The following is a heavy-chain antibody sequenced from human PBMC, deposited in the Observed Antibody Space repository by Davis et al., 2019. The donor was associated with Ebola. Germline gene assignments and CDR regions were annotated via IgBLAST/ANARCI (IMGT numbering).Heavy chain of an antibody. Sequence: PGGSLRLSCAASGFTFSSYAMHWVRQAPGKGLEWVAVISYDGSNKYYADSVKGRFTISRDNSKNTLYLQMNSLRAEDTAVYYCARATNWGSPNWYFDLWGRGTLVTVSS. V-gene: IGHV3-30-3*01. CDR3: ARATNWGSPNWYFDL. D-gene: IGHD7-27*01. CDR2: ISYDGSNK. J-gene: IGHJ2*01. CDR1: GFTFSSYA.